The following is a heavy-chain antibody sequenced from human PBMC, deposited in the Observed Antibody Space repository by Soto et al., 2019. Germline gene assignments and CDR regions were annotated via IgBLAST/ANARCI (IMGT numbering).Heavy chain of an antibody. CDR3: AKAVVTTEWGYGMDV. J-gene: IGHJ6*02. V-gene: IGHV3-23*01. D-gene: IGHD2-21*02. CDR2: ISGSGGST. Sequence: GGSLXLSCAASGXTFSSYAMSWXRQAXXKGLEWVSAISGSGGSTYYADSVKGRFTISRDNSKNTLYLQMNSLRAEDTAVYYCAKAVVTTEWGYGMDVWGQGTTVT. CDR1: GXTFSSYA.